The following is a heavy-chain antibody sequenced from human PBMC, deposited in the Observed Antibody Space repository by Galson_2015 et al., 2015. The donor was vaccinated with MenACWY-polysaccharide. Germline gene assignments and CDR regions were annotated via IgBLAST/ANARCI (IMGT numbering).Heavy chain of an antibody. J-gene: IGHJ4*02. CDR1: DYSFSSGAF. D-gene: IGHD1-26*01. CDR2: IFHSGTT. CDR3: ARVEKYSGSFYILY. V-gene: IGHV4-38-2*01. Sequence: TLSLTCAVSDYSFSSGAFWGWRRPPAERRLEWIASIFHSGTTYYNPSLKGRVTMSVDTSKTQIYLKLITVSAADTAVYYCARVEKYSGSFYILYWGQGTLVTVSS.